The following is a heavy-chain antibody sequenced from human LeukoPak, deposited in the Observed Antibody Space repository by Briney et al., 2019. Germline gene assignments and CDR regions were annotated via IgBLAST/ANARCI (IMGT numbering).Heavy chain of an antibody. CDR3: ARRGYSYGTMYYFDY. V-gene: IGHV4-59*08. D-gene: IGHD5-18*01. CDR1: GGSISSYS. Sequence: SETLSLTCTVSGGSISSYSWSWIRQPPGKGLEWIGYIYYTGSTNYNPSLESRVTISLDTSKNQFSLKLSSVTAADTAVYYCARRGYSYGTMYYFDYWGQGTLVTVSS. CDR2: IYYTGST. J-gene: IGHJ4*02.